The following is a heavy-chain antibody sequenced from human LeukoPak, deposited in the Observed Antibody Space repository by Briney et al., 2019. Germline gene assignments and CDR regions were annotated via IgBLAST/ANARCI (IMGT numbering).Heavy chain of an antibody. Sequence: GASVKDSCKASDYTFTDYYLHWVRQPPGGGLEWMGWINPNSGGTNTAQKFQGRVTMTSDTSVSTAYMELSSLRSDDTAVYYCARFDTVAPGRPYDIWGQGTKVTVSS. J-gene: IGHJ3*02. CDR1: DYTFTDYY. CDR3: ARFDTVAPGRPYDI. V-gene: IGHV1-2*02. D-gene: IGHD5-12*01. CDR2: INPNSGGT.